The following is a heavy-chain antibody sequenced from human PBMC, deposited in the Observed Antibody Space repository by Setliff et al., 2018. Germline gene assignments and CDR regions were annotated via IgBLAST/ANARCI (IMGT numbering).Heavy chain of an antibody. CDR3: ARDHGELGQERRTHFFRH. D-gene: IGHD1-1*01. Sequence: GGSLRLSCAASGFHFSDHAMHWVRQAPGKGLEWVSVIYNSDSTYYADSVKGRFTISRDDSKNMVNLQMNSLRAEDTAVYYCARDHGELGQERRTHFFRHWGQGTLVTVSS. CDR2: IYNSDST. J-gene: IGHJ1*01. CDR1: GFHFSDHA. V-gene: IGHV3-53*01.